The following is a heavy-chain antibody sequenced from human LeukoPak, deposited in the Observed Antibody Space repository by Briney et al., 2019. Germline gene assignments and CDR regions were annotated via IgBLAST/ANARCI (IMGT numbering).Heavy chain of an antibody. CDR2: ISGSGDST. CDR1: GFTFSNYA. CDR3: AKDPLGQQLVGDY. Sequence: GGSLRLSCAASGFTFSNYAMRWVRQAPGKGLEWVSGISGSGDSTYYADSVKGRFTISRDNSKNTLYLQMNSLRAEDTAVYYCAKDPLGQQLVGDYWGQGTLVTVSS. J-gene: IGHJ4*02. V-gene: IGHV3-23*01. D-gene: IGHD6-13*01.